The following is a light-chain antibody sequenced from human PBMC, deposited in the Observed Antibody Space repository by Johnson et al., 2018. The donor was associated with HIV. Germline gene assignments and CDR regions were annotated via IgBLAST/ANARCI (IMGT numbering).Light chain of an antibody. CDR3: GPWDNSLNTGAV. CDR2: ENN. V-gene: IGLV1-51*02. J-gene: IGLJ1*01. CDR1: SSNIENNF. Sequence: QSVLTQPPSVSAAPGQKVTISYSGSSSNIENNFVSWYQQLPGTAPKLLIYENNKRPSGIPDRFSGSKSGTSVTLGITGLQTGDEADYYCGPWDNSLNTGAVFGPGTKVTVL.